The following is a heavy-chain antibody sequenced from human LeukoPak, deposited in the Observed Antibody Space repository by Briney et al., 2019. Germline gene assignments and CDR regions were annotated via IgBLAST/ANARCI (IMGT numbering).Heavy chain of an antibody. J-gene: IGHJ3*02. CDR2: IYYSGST. Sequence: SETLSLTSTVSGGSLSSNYWCWIRQPPGKGLEWIGYIYYSGSTNYNPSLQSRVTISVDTSKNQFSLKLSSVTSADTAVYYCARRTVVTLGAFDIWGQGTMVTVSS. CDR3: ARRTVVTLGAFDI. V-gene: IGHV4-59*08. D-gene: IGHD4-23*01. CDR1: GGSLSSNY.